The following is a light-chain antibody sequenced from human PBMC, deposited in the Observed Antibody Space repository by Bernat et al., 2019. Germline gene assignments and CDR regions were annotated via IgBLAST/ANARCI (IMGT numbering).Light chain of an antibody. CDR1: QTVNSNY. V-gene: IGKV3-20*01. CDR3: QQYNYYPLT. Sequence: EIVLTQSPGTLSLSPGERATLSCRASQTVNSNYLAWYQQKPGQAPRLLIFGVSSRAIGIPDRFSGSGSGTDFTLTISRLEPEDFATYYCQQYNYYPLTFGQGTRLEIK. CDR2: GVS. J-gene: IGKJ5*01.